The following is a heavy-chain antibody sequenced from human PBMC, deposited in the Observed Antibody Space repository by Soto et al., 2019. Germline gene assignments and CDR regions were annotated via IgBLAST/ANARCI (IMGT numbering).Heavy chain of an antibody. CDR3: AKDRYFASGSYDS. D-gene: IGHD3-10*01. CDR2: VSASGGDT. V-gene: IGHV3-23*01. CDR1: GFTFNSFA. J-gene: IGHJ5*02. Sequence: EVQLLESGGDLVQPGGSLRLSCAASGFTFNSFAMTWIRQAPGKGLEWVSGVSASGGDTYYADSVKGRFTVSRDNSKNTLYLQMNSLRVEDTALYYCAKDRYFASGSYDSWGQGTLVTVSS.